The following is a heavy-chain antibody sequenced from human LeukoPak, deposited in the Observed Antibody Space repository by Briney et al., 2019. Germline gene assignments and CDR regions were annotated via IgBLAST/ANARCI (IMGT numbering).Heavy chain of an antibody. J-gene: IGHJ4*02. CDR1: GFSFSSYW. D-gene: IGHD7-27*01. V-gene: IGHV3-7*01. CDR2: IKQDGSEK. CDR3: ARDKRTGDSYFDS. Sequence: PGGSLRLSCAASGFSFSSYWMSWVRQAPGKGLEWVANIKQDGSEKYYVDSVKGRFTISRDNAKYSLYLQMDSLRAEDTAVYYCARDKRTGDSYFDSWGQGTLVTVSS.